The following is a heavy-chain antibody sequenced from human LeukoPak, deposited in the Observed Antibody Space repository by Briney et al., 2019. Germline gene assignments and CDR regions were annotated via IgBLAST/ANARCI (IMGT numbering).Heavy chain of an antibody. V-gene: IGHV4-39*01. Sequence: SETLSLTCTVSGGSISSSSYYWGWIRQPPGKGLEGIGSIYYSGSTYYNPSLKSRVTISVDTSKNQFSLMLSSVTAADTAVYYCARHSYLDSSDAFDIWGQGTMVTVSS. CDR1: GGSISSSSYY. D-gene: IGHD3-9*01. CDR2: IYYSGST. CDR3: ARHSYLDSSDAFDI. J-gene: IGHJ3*02.